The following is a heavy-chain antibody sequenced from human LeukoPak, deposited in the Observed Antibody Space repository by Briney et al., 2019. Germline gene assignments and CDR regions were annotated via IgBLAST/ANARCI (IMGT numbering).Heavy chain of an antibody. CDR1: GFTLSSYW. D-gene: IGHD1-14*01. J-gene: IGHJ4*02. V-gene: IGHV3-74*01. Sequence: GGSLRLSCAASGFTLSSYWIHWVRQAPGKGLVWVSRINSDGRRTTYADSVKGRFTISRDNAKNTLYLQMNSLRTEDTAVYYCAKGGPRYNWNHGGDYWGQGTLVTVSS. CDR2: INSDGRRT. CDR3: AKGGPRYNWNHGGDY.